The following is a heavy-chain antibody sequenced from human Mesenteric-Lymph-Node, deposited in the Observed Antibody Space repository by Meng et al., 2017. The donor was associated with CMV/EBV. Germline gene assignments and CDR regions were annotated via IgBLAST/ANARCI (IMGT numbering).Heavy chain of an antibody. CDR2: VNHAGST. Sequence: SQTLSLTCAVHGGSFSIYYWHWIRQSPGRELEWIGEVNHAGSTNYNLSFKSRVTISVDASKNQFSLNLNSVTAADTAVYYCARDRCNYPTVDDYFDYWGQGALVTVSS. V-gene: IGHV4-34*01. J-gene: IGHJ4*02. D-gene: IGHD4-23*01. CDR1: GGSFSIYY. CDR3: ARDRCNYPTVDDYFDY.